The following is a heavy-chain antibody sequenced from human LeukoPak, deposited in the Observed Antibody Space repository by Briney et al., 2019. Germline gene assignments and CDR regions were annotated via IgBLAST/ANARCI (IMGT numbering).Heavy chain of an antibody. CDR2: ISDNGGDT. CDR3: AKRVPYSSSSVYFEY. CDR1: GFTFSSYG. V-gene: IGHV3-23*01. D-gene: IGHD6-6*01. J-gene: IGHJ4*02. Sequence: GGSLRLSCAASGFTFSSYGMNWVRQAPGKGLEWVSSISDNGGDTYYADSVKGRFTISGDNSKNTLFLQMNSLRVDDTAVYYCAKRVPYSSSSVYFEYWGQGTLVTVSS.